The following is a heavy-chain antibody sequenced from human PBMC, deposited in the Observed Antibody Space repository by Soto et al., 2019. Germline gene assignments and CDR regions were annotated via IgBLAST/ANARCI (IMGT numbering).Heavy chain of an antibody. CDR2: INHSGST. Sequence: QVQLHQWGAGLLKPSETLSLTCAVYDGSFSDYYWTWIRQSPGKGLEWIGEINHSGSTSYKSSLKSRVTISIDTSKNQVSLKLTSVTASDTAVYYCARGKFGFSYYYYYYLDVWGKGTTVTVSS. CDR1: DGSFSDYY. CDR3: ARGKFGFSYYYYYYLDV. V-gene: IGHV4-34*01. J-gene: IGHJ6*03. D-gene: IGHD2-21*01.